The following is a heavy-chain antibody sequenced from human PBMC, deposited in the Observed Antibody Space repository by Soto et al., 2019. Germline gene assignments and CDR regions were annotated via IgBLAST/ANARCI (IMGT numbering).Heavy chain of an antibody. D-gene: IGHD2-2*01. CDR1: GFTFSDYY. CDR2: ISSSGSTI. Sequence: GGSLRLSCAASGFTFSDYYMSWIRQAPGKGLEWVSYISSSGSTIYYADSVKGRFTISRDNAKNSLYLQMNSLRAEDTAVYYCARDFDSEVRWGTPAASMDVWGKGTTVTVSS. V-gene: IGHV3-11*01. J-gene: IGHJ6*04. CDR3: ARDFDSEVRWGTPAASMDV.